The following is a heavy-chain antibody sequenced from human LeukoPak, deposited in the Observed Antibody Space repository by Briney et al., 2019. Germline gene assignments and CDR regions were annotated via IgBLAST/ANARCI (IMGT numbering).Heavy chain of an antibody. CDR2: IYSDSST. D-gene: IGHD2-21*01. CDR3: ARVQGSALFRWY. Sequence: PGESLRLSCSASGFSFSSYTMHWVRQAPGKGLEWVSVIYSDSSTYYADSVKGRFTISRDSSKNTLYLQMNSLRAEDTGVYYCARVQGSALFRWYWGQGTLVTVSS. CDR1: GFSFSSYT. V-gene: IGHV3-66*01. J-gene: IGHJ4*02.